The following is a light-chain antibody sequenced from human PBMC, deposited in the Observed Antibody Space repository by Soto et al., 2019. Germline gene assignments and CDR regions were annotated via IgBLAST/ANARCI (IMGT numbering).Light chain of an antibody. CDR1: SSDVGAYNF. Sequence: QSVLTQPASGSGSPGQSITISCTVTSSDVGAYNFVSWHQQHPGKAPKLMIYNVYDRPSGISYRFSGSKSGNTASLTISGLQGEDEADYYCSAYTVSRTYVFGTGTKVTVL. CDR2: NVY. V-gene: IGLV2-14*03. J-gene: IGLJ1*01. CDR3: SAYTVSRTYV.